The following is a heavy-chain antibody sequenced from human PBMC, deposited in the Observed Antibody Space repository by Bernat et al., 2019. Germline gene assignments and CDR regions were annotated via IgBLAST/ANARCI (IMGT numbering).Heavy chain of an antibody. V-gene: IGHV1-46*01. Sequence: QVQLVQSGAEVKKPGASVKVSCKASGYTFTSYYMHWVRQAPGQGLEWMGILNPSGGSTSYAQKFQGRVAMTRDTSTSTVYMELSSLRSEDTAVYYCATRGGDDSSGYPFDYWGQGTLVTVSS. D-gene: IGHD3-22*01. J-gene: IGHJ4*02. CDR1: GYTFTSYY. CDR2: LNPSGGST. CDR3: ATRGGDDSSGYPFDY.